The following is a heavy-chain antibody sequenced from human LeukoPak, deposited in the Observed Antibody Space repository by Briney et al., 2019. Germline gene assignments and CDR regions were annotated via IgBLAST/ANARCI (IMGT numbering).Heavy chain of an antibody. CDR3: AREGSYCVGGDCYSFDF. CDR1: GYRFISNY. CDR2: MHPGNGNT. D-gene: IGHD2-21*02. V-gene: IGHV1-2*02. Sequence: ASVKVSCKASGYRFISNYIQWVRQAPGLGPEWMGWMHPGNGNTRYAEKFQGRVTMTRDTSINTAYMDLSSLRSDNTAVYYCAREGSYCVGGDCYSFDFWGQGTLITVSS. J-gene: IGHJ4*02.